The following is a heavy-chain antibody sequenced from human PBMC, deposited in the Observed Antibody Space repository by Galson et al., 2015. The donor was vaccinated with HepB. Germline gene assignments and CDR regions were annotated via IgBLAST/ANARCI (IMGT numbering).Heavy chain of an antibody. V-gene: IGHV1-2*02. Sequence: SVKVSCKASGYTFTGYYMHWVRQAPGQGLEWMGWINPNSGGTNYAQKSQGRVTMTRDTSISTAYMDLSRLRSDDTAVYYCARGMPRIAAAGHNWFDPWGQGTLVTVSS. D-gene: IGHD6-13*01. CDR3: ARGMPRIAAAGHNWFDP. J-gene: IGHJ5*02. CDR2: INPNSGGT. CDR1: GYTFTGYY.